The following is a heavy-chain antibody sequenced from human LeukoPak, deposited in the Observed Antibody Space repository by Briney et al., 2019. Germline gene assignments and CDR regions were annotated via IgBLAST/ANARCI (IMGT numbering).Heavy chain of an antibody. D-gene: IGHD6-13*01. CDR1: GFSLSTSGMC. V-gene: IGHV2-70*11. Sequence: SGPALVKPTQTLTLTCTFSGFSLSTSGMCVSWIRQPPGKALEWLARIDWDDDKYYSTSLKTRLTISKDTSKNQVVLTMTNMDPVDTATYYCARTRAAAGTSYYYMDVWGKGTTVTVSS. J-gene: IGHJ6*03. CDR2: IDWDDDK. CDR3: ARTRAAAGTSYYYMDV.